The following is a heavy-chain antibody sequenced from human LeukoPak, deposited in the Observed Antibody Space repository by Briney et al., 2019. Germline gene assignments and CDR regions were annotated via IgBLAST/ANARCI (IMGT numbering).Heavy chain of an antibody. V-gene: IGHV1-18*01. Sequence: GASVKASCKASGYTFTSYGISWVRQAPGQGLEWMGWISAYNGNTNYAQKLQGKVTMTTDTSTSTAYMELRSLRSDDTAVYYCARDLKWLRPNWFDPWGQGTLVTVSS. J-gene: IGHJ5*02. CDR3: ARDLKWLRPNWFDP. CDR1: GYTFTSYG. CDR2: ISAYNGNT. D-gene: IGHD5-12*01.